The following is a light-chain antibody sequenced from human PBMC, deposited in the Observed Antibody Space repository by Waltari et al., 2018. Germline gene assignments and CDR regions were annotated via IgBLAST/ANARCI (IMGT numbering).Light chain of an antibody. J-gene: IGLJ2*01. CDR3: NSHTTTRTLV. V-gene: IGLV2-14*01. CDR1: RSDIGRSDY. Sequence: QSALTQPASVSGSPGQSITLSCTGTRSDIGRSDYVSWYQQHPGKAPRLIIYEVNDRPLGVSYCLCGPQSGNKASLTTFGLHPEVEADYHCNSHTTTRTLVFGGGTRLTVL. CDR2: EVN.